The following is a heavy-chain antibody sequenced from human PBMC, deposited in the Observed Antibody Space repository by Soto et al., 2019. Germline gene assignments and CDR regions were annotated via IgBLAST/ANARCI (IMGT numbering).Heavy chain of an antibody. Sequence: GGSLRLSCAASGFTFSSYGMHWVRQAPGKGLEWVAVISYDGSNKYYADSVKGRFTISRDNSKNTLYLQMNSLRAEDTAVYYCAKDFSYYYDSSGLPPDYWGQGTLVTVSS. D-gene: IGHD3-22*01. V-gene: IGHV3-30*18. J-gene: IGHJ4*02. CDR1: GFTFSSYG. CDR3: AKDFSYYYDSSGLPPDY. CDR2: ISYDGSNK.